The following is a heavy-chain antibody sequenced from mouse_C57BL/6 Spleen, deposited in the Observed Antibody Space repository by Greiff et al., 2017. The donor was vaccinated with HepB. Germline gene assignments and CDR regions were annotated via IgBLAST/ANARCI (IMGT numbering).Heavy chain of an antibody. J-gene: IGHJ2*01. CDR2: IYPRSGNT. Sequence: QVHVKQSGAELARPGASVKLSCKASGYTFTSYGISWVKQRTGQGLEWIGEIYPRSGNTYYNEKFKGKATLTADKSSSTAYMELRSLTSEDSAVYFCAPLTGNYFDYWGQGTTLTVSS. D-gene: IGHD4-1*01. CDR1: GYTFTSYG. CDR3: APLTGNYFDY. V-gene: IGHV1-81*01.